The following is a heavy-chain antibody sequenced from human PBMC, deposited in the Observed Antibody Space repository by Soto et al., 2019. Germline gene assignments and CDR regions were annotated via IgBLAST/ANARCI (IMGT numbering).Heavy chain of an antibody. Sequence: QVQLVESGGGVVQPGRSLRLSCTNSGFTFSSYGMYWVRQAPGKGLEWVAVISYDGSNKYYADSVKGRFTISRDTSKNTLYLQMNGPRVEDTAMYYCTSVPSEYSEYTPRPSHMDVWGHGTTVPVAS. CDR3: TSVPSEYSEYTPRPSHMDV. V-gene: IGHV3-30*03. CDR1: GFTFSSYG. D-gene: IGHD5-12*01. CDR2: ISYDGSNK. J-gene: IGHJ6*02.